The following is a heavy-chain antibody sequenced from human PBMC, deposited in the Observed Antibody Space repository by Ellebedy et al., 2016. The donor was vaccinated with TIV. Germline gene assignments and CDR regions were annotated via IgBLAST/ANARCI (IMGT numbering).Heavy chain of an antibody. CDR3: ARDRHYYDTSGADAFDI. CDR1: GFTFSSYW. J-gene: IGHJ3*02. CDR2: ISSSSSYI. Sequence: GESLKISCAASGFTFSSYWMSWVRQAPGKGLEWVSSISSSSSYIYYADSVKGRFTISRDNAKNSLYLQMNSLRAEDTAVYYCARDRHYYDTSGADAFDIWGQGTMVTVSS. V-gene: IGHV3-21*01. D-gene: IGHD3-22*01.